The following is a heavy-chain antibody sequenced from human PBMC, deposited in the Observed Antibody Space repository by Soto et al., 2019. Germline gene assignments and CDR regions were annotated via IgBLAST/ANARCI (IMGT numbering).Heavy chain of an antibody. CDR3: TAETYCGGGSCPEY. V-gene: IGHV3-15*01. D-gene: IGHD2-15*01. CDR2: IKSKKDGGTI. J-gene: IGHJ4*02. CDR1: GAPFSGHW. Sequence: EVQLVESGGGLVEPGGSLRLTCAVSGAPFSGHWMSWVRQAPGKGLEWVARIKSKKDGGTIEYAASVKGRLTISRDDARNTLYLQMNSLKTEDTAIYYCTAETYCGGGSCPEYWGQGTLVTVSS.